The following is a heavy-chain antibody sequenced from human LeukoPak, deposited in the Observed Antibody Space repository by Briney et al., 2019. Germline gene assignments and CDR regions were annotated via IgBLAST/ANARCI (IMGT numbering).Heavy chain of an antibody. CDR3: ARDAAKEPYYHYYYYMDV. J-gene: IGHJ6*03. Sequence: SETLSLTCTVSGGSISSGSYYWSWIRQPAGKGLEWIGRIYTSGSTNYNPSLKSRVTISVDTSKNQFSLKLSSVTAADTAVYYCARDAAKEPYYHYYYYMDVWGKGTTVTVSS. CDR2: IYTSGST. CDR1: GGSISSGSYY. V-gene: IGHV4-61*02. D-gene: IGHD1-14*01.